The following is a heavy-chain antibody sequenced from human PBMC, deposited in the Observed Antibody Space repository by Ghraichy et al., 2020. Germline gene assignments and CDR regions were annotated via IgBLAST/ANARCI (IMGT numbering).Heavy chain of an antibody. Sequence: SETLSLTCTVSGGSISSSSYYWGWIRQPPGKGLEWIGSIYYSGSTYYNPSLKSRVTISVDTSKNQFSLKLSSVTAADTAVYYCARRIQLWPHPYFDYWGQGTLVTVSS. CDR2: IYYSGST. CDR1: GGSISSSSYY. V-gene: IGHV4-39*01. CDR3: ARRIQLWPHPYFDY. D-gene: IGHD5-18*01. J-gene: IGHJ4*02.